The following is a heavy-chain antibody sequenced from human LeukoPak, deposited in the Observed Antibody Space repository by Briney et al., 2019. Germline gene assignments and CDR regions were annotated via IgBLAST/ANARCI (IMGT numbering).Heavy chain of an antibody. CDR2: FIPIFGTA. D-gene: IGHD2-21*02. V-gene: IGHV1-69*05. Sequence: SVKVSCKASGGTFSSYAISWVRQAPGQGLEWMGGFIPIFGTANYAQKFQGRVTITTDESTSTAYMELSSLRSEDTAVYYCARDICSGGGDCYPNDYWGQGTLVTVSS. CDR3: ARDICSGGGDCYPNDY. CDR1: GGTFSSYA. J-gene: IGHJ4*02.